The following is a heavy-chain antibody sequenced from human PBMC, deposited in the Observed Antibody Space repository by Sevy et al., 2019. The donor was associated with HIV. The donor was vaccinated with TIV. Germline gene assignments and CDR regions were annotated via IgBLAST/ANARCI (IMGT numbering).Heavy chain of an antibody. V-gene: IGHV3-30*09. CDR2: ISSDVSRK. CDR3: ARDARRQAALPDY. D-gene: IGHD6-25*01. Sequence: GGSLRLSCSASGFNFSTYTMHWVRQTPGKGLEWVAVISSDVSRKYYAASVRGRFAISIDNSKNTLSLQMSSLRGEDTAVYYCARDARRQAALPDYWGQGTLVTVSS. CDR1: GFNFSTYT. J-gene: IGHJ4*02.